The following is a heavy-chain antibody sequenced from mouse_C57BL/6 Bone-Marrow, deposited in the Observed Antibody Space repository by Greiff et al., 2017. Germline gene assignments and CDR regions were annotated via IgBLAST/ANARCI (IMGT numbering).Heavy chain of an antibody. CDR2: MNPSVSET. CDR3: ARSPY. J-gene: IGHJ3*01. Sequence: QVQLQQPGAGLVRPGPSGNRSCKAPGSPFTASGRHWVNQSPKQGLEWMGNMNPSVSETHDNQKFKDKATLTVDKSSSTAYMQRSSLTSEDSAVYYCARSPYWGQGTLVTVSA. V-gene: IGHV1-52*01. CDR1: GSPFTASG.